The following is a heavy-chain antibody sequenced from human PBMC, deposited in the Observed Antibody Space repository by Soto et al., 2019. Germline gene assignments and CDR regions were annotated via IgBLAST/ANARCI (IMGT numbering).Heavy chain of an antibody. V-gene: IGHV3-48*03. CDR2: ISSSGSTI. CDR3: ARVSGIAARLFDY. CDR1: GFTFSSYE. D-gene: IGHD6-6*01. Sequence: GGSLRLSCAASGFTFSSYEMNWVRQAPGKGLEWVSYISSSGSTIYYADSVKGRFTISRDNAKNSLYLQMNGLRAEDTAVYYCARVSGIAARLFDYWGQGTLVTVPQ. J-gene: IGHJ4*02.